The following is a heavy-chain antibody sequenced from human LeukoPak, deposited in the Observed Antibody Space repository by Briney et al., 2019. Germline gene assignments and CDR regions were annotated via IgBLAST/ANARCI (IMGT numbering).Heavy chain of an antibody. V-gene: IGHV4-59*12. D-gene: IGHD4-17*01. CDR3: ALGYGDYASYYYYGMDV. Sequence: SETLSLTCTVSGGSISSYYWSWIRQPPGKGLEWIGYLYYSGSTNYNPSLKSRVTISVDTSKNQFSLKLSSVTAADTAVYYCALGYGDYASYYYYGMDVWGQGTTVTVSS. CDR1: GGSISSYY. J-gene: IGHJ6*02. CDR2: LYYSGST.